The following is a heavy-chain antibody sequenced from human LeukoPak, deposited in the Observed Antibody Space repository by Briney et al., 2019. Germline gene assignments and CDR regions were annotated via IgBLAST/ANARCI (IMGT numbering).Heavy chain of an antibody. CDR3: VTVADAVSWFDP. CDR2: IYYSGTT. Sequence: SETLSLTCTVSGGSIRSGGYYWGWIRQPPGKGLEGIGTIYYSGTTYYNPSLKSRVTISVDTSKNQFSMKLRSVTAADTAVYYCVTVADAVSWFDPWGQGTLVTVSS. J-gene: IGHJ5*02. V-gene: IGHV4-39*01. CDR1: GGSIRSGGYY. D-gene: IGHD6-19*01.